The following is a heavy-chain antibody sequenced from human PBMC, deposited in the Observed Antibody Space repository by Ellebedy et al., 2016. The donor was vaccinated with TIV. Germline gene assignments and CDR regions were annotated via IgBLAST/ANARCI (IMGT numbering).Heavy chain of an antibody. CDR2: ISYDGSNK. CDR3: AKDRIRPYYYYDMDV. CDR1: GFTFSSYG. Sequence: GGSLRLXXAASGFTFSSYGMHWVRQAPGKGLEWVAVISYDGSNKYYADSVKGRFTISRDNSKNTLYLQMNSLRAEDTAVYYCAKDRIRPYYYYDMDVWGQGTTVTVSS. J-gene: IGHJ6*02. V-gene: IGHV3-30*18.